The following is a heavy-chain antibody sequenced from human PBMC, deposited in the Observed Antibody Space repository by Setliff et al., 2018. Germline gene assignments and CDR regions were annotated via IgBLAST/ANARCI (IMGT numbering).Heavy chain of an antibody. V-gene: IGHV4-39*07. Sequence: SETLSLTCSLSGVTIGGNNYYYWAWIRQPPGKGLEWIGTISYSGGVFYNPSLKSRVAISADTSRIQFSLKLRSVTAADTVVYYCRLWSHDYHNDYWGQGTVVTVSS. CDR2: ISYSGGV. CDR1: GVTIGGNNYYY. CDR3: RLWSHDYHNDY. D-gene: IGHD3-16*01. J-gene: IGHJ4*02.